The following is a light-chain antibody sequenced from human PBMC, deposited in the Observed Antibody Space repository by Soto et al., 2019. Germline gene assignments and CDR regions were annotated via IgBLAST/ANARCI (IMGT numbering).Light chain of an antibody. CDR3: QQSHNTPWT. Sequence: DIQMTQSPSSVSASVGDRVTITCRASQNIRTYLNCYQQKAVKAPQLLIYAASSFQSGVPSSFSGSGSGTAFTLTISSLQPADFATYYCQQSHNTPWTFGQGTKVDIK. CDR2: AAS. J-gene: IGKJ1*01. CDR1: QNIRTY. V-gene: IGKV1-39*01.